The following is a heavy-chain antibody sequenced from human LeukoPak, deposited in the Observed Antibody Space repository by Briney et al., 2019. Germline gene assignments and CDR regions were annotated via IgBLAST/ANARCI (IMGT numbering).Heavy chain of an antibody. CDR2: IWNAGTNT. CDR1: GFSFSTYG. Sequence: GGSLRLSCAASGFSFSTYGMHWVRQAPGKGLEWVALIWNAGTNTYYADSVKGRFTISRDNSKNTLYLQMNSLRAEDTAVYFCAKTGGSWPFYFESWGQGTLVTVSS. D-gene: IGHD6-13*01. V-gene: IGHV3-33*06. CDR3: AKTGGSWPFYFES. J-gene: IGHJ4*02.